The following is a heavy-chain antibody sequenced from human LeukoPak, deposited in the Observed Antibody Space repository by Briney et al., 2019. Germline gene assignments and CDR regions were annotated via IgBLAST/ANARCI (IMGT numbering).Heavy chain of an antibody. CDR1: GFTFDDYT. J-gene: IGHJ6*03. V-gene: IGHV3-43*01. D-gene: IGHD6-6*01. CDR3: AKSAARLVSDYYYYMDV. CDR2: ISWDGGST. Sequence: GGSLRLSCAASGFTFDDYTMHWVRQAPGKGLEWVSLISWDGGSTYYADSVKGRFTISRDNSKDSLYVQVNSLRTEDTALYYCAKSAARLVSDYYYYMDVWGKGTTVTVSS.